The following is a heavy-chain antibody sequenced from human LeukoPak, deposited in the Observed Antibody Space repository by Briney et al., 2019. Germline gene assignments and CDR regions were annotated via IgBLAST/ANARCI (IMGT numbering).Heavy chain of an antibody. CDR3: AQDDVLLWFGELFKAPTSIDY. J-gene: IGHJ4*02. CDR1: GFTFSSYG. CDR2: IRYDGSNK. D-gene: IGHD3-10*01. V-gene: IGHV3-30*02. Sequence: GGSLSLSCAASGFTFSSYGMHWVRQAPGKGLEWVAFIRYDGSNKYYADSVRGRFTISRDNSKNTLYLQMNSLRAEDTAVYYCAQDDVLLWFGELFKAPTSIDYWGQGTLVTVSS.